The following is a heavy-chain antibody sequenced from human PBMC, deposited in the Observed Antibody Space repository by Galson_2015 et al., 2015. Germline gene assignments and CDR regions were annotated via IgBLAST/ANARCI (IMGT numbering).Heavy chain of an antibody. D-gene: IGHD1/OR15-1a*01. V-gene: IGHV3-23*01. Sequence: SLRLSCAASGFTFSNSAMTWVRQAPGKGLEWVAAIGGTGAKTYYSESAKGRFTVSRDNSKNTLFLQMNSLTADDTALYYCARVRGTSWNKGDWRDPWGQGTL. CDR3: ARVRGTSWNKGDWRDP. CDR2: IGGTGAKT. J-gene: IGHJ5*02. CDR1: GFTFSNSA.